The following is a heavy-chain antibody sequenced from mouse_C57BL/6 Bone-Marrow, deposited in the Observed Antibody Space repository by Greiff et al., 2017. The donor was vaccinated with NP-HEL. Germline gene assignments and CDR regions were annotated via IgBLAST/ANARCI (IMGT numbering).Heavy chain of an antibody. Sequence: QVQLQQSGAELARPGASVKLSCKASGYTFTSYGISWVKQRTGQGLEWIGEIYPRSGNTYYNETFKGKATLTADKSSRQAYMQLRSLTSDDSAVYCCARKGAWLAYWGQGTLVTVSA. J-gene: IGHJ3*01. CDR3: ARKGAWLAY. CDR1: GYTFTSYG. CDR2: IYPRSGNT. V-gene: IGHV1-81*01.